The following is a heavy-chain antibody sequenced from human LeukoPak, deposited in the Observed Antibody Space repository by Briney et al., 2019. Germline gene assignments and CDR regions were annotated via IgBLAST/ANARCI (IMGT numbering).Heavy chain of an antibody. CDR2: MSRTGST. Sequence: SETLSLTCTVSGDSITSGTYFWGWIRQPPGKGLEWIGSMSRTGSTYYNPSLKSRVTISIDTSNNQFSLRLSSVTAADMAVYYCARHPDLDFWGQGTLVTVSS. CDR3: ARHPDLDF. J-gene: IGHJ4*02. CDR1: GDSITSGTYF. V-gene: IGHV4-39*07.